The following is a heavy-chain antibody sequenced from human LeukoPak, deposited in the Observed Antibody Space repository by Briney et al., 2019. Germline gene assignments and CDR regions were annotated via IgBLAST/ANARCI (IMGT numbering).Heavy chain of an antibody. Sequence: SETLSLTCTLSGDSIRSSGFCWGWIRQPPGKGLECVGVICDTGNTYYNPSLKSRVTISVDTSKNQFSLRVTSVTAADTALYYCARHKSGIDWFDPWGQGTLVTVSS. D-gene: IGHD1-14*01. V-gene: IGHV4-39*01. CDR2: ICDTGNT. CDR3: ARHKSGIDWFDP. J-gene: IGHJ5*02. CDR1: GDSIRSSGFC.